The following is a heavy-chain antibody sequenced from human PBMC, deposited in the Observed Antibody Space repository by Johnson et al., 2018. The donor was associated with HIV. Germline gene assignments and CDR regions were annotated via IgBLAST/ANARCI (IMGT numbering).Heavy chain of an antibody. Sequence: EVQLVESGGGVVQPGRSLRLSCAASGFTFDDYAIHWVRQAPGKGLEWVSGITWNSGSIGYADSVKGRFTISRDNAKNSLYVQLNSLRAEDTAVYYCARDLSEGGLGHAFDIWGQGTMVTVSS. V-gene: IGHV3-9*01. D-gene: IGHD3-16*01. CDR2: ITWNSGSI. J-gene: IGHJ3*02. CDR1: GFTFDDYA. CDR3: ARDLSEGGLGHAFDI.